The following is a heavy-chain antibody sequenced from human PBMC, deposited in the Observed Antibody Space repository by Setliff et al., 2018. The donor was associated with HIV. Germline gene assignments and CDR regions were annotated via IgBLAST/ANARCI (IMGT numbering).Heavy chain of an antibody. CDR1: GYTFTSYS. Sequence: ASVKVSCKASGYTFTSYSMHWVRQAPGQRLEWMGWLRTGTGDTSCSEKFQYRLTITRDTSANTAYMELNSLRAEDTAVYYCAAGRRGRGGYPYFDYWGQGTLVTVSS. J-gene: IGHJ4*02. D-gene: IGHD2-15*01. CDR3: AAGRRGRGGYPYFDY. V-gene: IGHV1-3*04. CDR2: LRTGTGDT.